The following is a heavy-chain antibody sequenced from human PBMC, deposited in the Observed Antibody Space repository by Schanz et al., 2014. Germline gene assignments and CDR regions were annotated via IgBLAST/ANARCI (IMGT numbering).Heavy chain of an antibody. CDR2: ITDSGGST. CDR3: AKVGPYSGSLGAFDI. D-gene: IGHD1-26*01. Sequence: EVQLLESGGGLVQPGGSLRLSCAASGFTFSSYAMSWVRQAPGKGLEWVSAITDSGGSTYYADSVKGRFTISRDNSKNTRYLQMNSLRAEDSAVYYCAKVGPYSGSLGAFDIWGQGTIVTVSS. J-gene: IGHJ3*02. V-gene: IGHV3-23*01. CDR1: GFTFSSYA.